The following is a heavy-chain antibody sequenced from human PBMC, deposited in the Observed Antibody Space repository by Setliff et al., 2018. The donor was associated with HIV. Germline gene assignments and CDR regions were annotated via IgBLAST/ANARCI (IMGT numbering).Heavy chain of an antibody. J-gene: IGHJ5*02. Sequence: ASVKVSCKASEGTFSSYAVSWVRQAPGQGLEWMGWINSDSGGTNYAQRFQGRITMTRDTSTNTVYMELNKLRSDDTAVYYCARGKPIFGVNNWFDPWGQGTLVTVSS. V-gene: IGHV1-2*02. CDR1: EGTFSSYA. CDR3: ARGKPIFGVNNWFDP. D-gene: IGHD3-3*01. CDR2: INSDSGGT.